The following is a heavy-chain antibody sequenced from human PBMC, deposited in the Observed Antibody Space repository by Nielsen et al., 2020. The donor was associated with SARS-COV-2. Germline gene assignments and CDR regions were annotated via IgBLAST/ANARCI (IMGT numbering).Heavy chain of an antibody. CDR3: AKDDVVRGDAYDI. CDR1: GFTFNIYA. D-gene: IGHD3-10*01. CDR2: TSASGAST. V-gene: IGHV3-23*01. Sequence: GSLRPSCAASGFTFNIYAMAWVRRAPGRGLEWVSGTSASGASTYYADSVKGRFSITRDNSRNTLYLQMNSLRVEDTAIYFCAKDDVVRGDAYDIWGQGTVVTVSS. J-gene: IGHJ3*02.